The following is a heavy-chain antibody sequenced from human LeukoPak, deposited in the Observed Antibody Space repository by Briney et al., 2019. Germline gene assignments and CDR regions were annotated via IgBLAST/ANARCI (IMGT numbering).Heavy chain of an antibody. D-gene: IGHD1-26*01. Sequence: GESLRLSCVASGFAFSTYWMTWVRQAPGKGLEWVANISQDGRHRYFVNSVEGRFSISRDNAKNSLYLQIDSLRADDTAVYYCARGGRGWFDPWGQGTLVTVSS. CDR2: ISQDGRHR. CDR3: ARGGRGWFDP. CDR1: GFAFSTYW. J-gene: IGHJ5*02. V-gene: IGHV3-7*01.